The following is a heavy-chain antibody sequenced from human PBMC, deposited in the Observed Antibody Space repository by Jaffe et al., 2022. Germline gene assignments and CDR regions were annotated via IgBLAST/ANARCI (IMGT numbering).Heavy chain of an antibody. Sequence: QVQLQESGPELVKPSETLSLTCAVSGYSVGSGYYWSWIRQPPGKGLEWIGSVHYSGIPHYNPSLKSRVIISLDMSNNRVSLRLNSVTAADAGMYYCARRTPNLNWFDPWGQGTLVTVSS. CDR2: VHYSGIP. J-gene: IGHJ5*02. CDR1: GYSVGSGYY. CDR3: ARRTPNLNWFDP. V-gene: IGHV4-38-2*01.